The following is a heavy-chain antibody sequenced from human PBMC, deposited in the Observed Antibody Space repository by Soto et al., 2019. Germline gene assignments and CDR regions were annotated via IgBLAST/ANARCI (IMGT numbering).Heavy chain of an antibody. CDR2: IKSKTDGGTT. CDR1: GFTFSNAW. CDR3: TTGLYPQLLSPYYFDY. D-gene: IGHD2-2*01. Sequence: EVQLVESGGGLVKPGGSLRLSCAASGFTFSNAWMSWVRQAPGKGLEWVGRIKSKTDGGTTDYAAPVKGRFTISRDDSKNTRYLQMNSLKTEDTAVYYCTTGLYPQLLSPYYFDYWGQGTLVTVSS. V-gene: IGHV3-15*01. J-gene: IGHJ4*02.